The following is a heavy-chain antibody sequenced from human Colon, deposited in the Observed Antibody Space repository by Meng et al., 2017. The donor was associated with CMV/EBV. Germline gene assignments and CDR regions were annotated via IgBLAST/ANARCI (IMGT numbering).Heavy chain of an antibody. CDR3: ARVGGQYCTNGVCYSAYYFDY. J-gene: IGHJ4*02. CDR1: GYTFSKYG. D-gene: IGHD2-8*01. CDR2: ISTYNGNA. V-gene: IGHV1-18*01. Sequence: ASVTVSCKASGYTFSKYGISWVRQAAGQGLEWMGWISTYNGNANYAQKFQGRVTMTTDTSTRTAYMELRSLRSDDTAVYYCARVGGQYCTNGVCYSAYYFDYWGQGTPVTVSS.